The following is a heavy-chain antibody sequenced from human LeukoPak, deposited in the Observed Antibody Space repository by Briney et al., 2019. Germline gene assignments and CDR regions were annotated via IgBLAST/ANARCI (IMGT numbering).Heavy chain of an antibody. CDR3: AKPTCSGGRCYFDY. CDR1: GFTFNNYA. J-gene: IGHJ4*02. Sequence: PGGSLRLSCVASGFTFNNYAMSWVRQALGKGLEWVSGISDSGGSTYYADSVKGRFTISRDNSKNTLYLQMNSLRAEDTAVYYCAKPTCSGGRCYFDYWGQGTLVTVSS. D-gene: IGHD2-15*01. CDR2: ISDSGGST. V-gene: IGHV3-23*01.